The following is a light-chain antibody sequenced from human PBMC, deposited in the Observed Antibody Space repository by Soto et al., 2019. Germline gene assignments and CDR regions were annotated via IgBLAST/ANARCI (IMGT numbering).Light chain of an antibody. CDR2: GAS. Sequence: EIVLTQSPGTLSLSPGERATLSCRASQSVSSTYLAWYQQKPGQAPRLLIYGASNRATGIPDRFSGSGSGTDFTLTISRREPEDFALYYCQQYGISPPWTFGQGTKVEIK. J-gene: IGKJ1*01. CDR1: QSVSSTY. V-gene: IGKV3-20*01. CDR3: QQYGISPPWT.